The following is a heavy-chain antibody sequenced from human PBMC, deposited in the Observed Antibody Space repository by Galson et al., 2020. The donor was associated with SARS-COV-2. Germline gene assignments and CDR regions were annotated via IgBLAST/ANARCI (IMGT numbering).Heavy chain of an antibody. CDR3: ATQEELELRGAFDY. Sequence: LSLTCAASGFTFSSYWMSWVRQAPGKGLEWVANIKQDGSEKYYVDSVKGRFTISRDNAKNSLYLQMNSLRAEDTAVYYCATQEELELRGAFDYWGQGTLVTVSS. CDR2: IKQDGSEK. V-gene: IGHV3-7*03. J-gene: IGHJ4*02. D-gene: IGHD1-7*01. CDR1: GFTFSSYW.